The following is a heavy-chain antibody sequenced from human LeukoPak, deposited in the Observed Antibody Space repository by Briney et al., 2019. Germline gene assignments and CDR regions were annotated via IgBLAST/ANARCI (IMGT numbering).Heavy chain of an antibody. V-gene: IGHV3-7*01. D-gene: IGHD1-26*01. CDR3: ARDWAYNGGSYGVD. CDR2: IKQDGSEK. Sequence: GGSLRLSCPASGFTFSSYWMSWVRQAPGKGLEWVANIKQDGSEKYYVDSVKGRFTISRDNAKNSLYLQMNSLRGEDTAVYYCARDWAYNGGSYGVDWGQGTLVTVSS. CDR1: GFTFSSYW. J-gene: IGHJ4*02.